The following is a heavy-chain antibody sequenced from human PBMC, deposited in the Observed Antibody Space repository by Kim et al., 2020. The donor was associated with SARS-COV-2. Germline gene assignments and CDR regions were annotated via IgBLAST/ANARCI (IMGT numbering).Heavy chain of an antibody. CDR2: INPGSGGT. J-gene: IGHJ3*01. D-gene: IGHD3-10*01. CDR3: ARGSYHDGLDF. CDR1: GYTFTGYY. V-gene: IGHV1-2*05. Sequence: ASVKVSCKASGYTFTGYYIHWVRQGPGQGLEWMGRINPGSGGTNLARRFQGRVTMTRDTSISTVYMEVSRLTPDDTVVYYCARGSYHDGLDFWGQGTLVTVSS.